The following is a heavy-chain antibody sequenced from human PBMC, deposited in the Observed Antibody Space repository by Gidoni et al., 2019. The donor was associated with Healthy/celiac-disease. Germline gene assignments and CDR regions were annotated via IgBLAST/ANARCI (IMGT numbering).Heavy chain of an antibody. CDR1: GYSISSGYY. V-gene: IGHV4-38-2*02. CDR3: ARSLPGSTVTTLGYFDY. Sequence: QVQLQESGPGLVKPSETLSLTCTVSGYSISSGYYWGWIRQPPGKGLEWIGSIYHSGSTYYNPSLKSRVTISVDTSKNQFSLKLSSVTAADTAVYYCARSLPGSTVTTLGYFDYWGQGTLVTVSS. J-gene: IGHJ4*02. D-gene: IGHD4-17*01. CDR2: IYHSGST.